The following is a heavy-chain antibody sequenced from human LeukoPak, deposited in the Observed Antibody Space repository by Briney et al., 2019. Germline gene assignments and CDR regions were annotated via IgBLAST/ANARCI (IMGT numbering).Heavy chain of an antibody. Sequence: GGSLRLSCAASGFTFSNYWMSWVHQAPGKGLEWVANIKQDGSEKYYVDSVKGRFTISRDNAKNSLYLQMNSLRAEDTAVYYCARGQQLGFWGQGTLVTVSS. D-gene: IGHD6-13*01. V-gene: IGHV3-7*01. CDR3: ARGQQLGF. CDR1: GFTFSNYW. J-gene: IGHJ4*02. CDR2: IKQDGSEK.